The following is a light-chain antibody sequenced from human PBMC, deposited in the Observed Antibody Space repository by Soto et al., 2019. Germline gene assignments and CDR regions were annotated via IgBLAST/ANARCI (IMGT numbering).Light chain of an antibody. CDR1: QTVSSN. CDR2: GAS. V-gene: IGKV3-15*01. Sequence: EIVMTQSPATLSVSPGERVALSCRASQTVSSNFAWYPQKPGQAPRLVIYGASTRATGTPARFSGSGSGTDFTLTISSLQSEDFALYYCQQYNKWPYTLGQGTTLEIK. J-gene: IGKJ2*01. CDR3: QQYNKWPYT.